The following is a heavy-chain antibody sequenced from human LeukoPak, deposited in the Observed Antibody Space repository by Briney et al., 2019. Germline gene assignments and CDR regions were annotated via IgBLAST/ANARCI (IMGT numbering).Heavy chain of an antibody. V-gene: IGHV3-20*04. Sequence: GGSLRLSCAASGFTFDDYGMSWVRQAPGKGLEWVSGINWNGGSTGNAASVKGRYTIYRDNAKNSLYLQINSLRAEDTALYYCARGMGNYVSFDYWGQGTLVTVSS. J-gene: IGHJ4*02. CDR3: ARGMGNYVSFDY. D-gene: IGHD1-7*01. CDR2: INWNGGST. CDR1: GFTFDDYG.